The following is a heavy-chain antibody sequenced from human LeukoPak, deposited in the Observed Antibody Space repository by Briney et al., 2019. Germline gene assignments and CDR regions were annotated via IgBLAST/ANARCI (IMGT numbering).Heavy chain of an antibody. D-gene: IGHD1/OR15-1a*01. J-gene: IGHJ4*02. Sequence: PSETLSLTCTVSGDSINSNSYFWGWIRQPPGKGLEWIGSIYYSGTTYYNPSLKSRVTISLDTSKNQFSLNLNSVTAADTAMYYCARDHVPGLNWDIRQFDYWGQGILVTVSS. CDR1: GDSINSNSYF. V-gene: IGHV4-39*07. CDR3: ARDHVPGLNWDIRQFDY. CDR2: IYYSGTT.